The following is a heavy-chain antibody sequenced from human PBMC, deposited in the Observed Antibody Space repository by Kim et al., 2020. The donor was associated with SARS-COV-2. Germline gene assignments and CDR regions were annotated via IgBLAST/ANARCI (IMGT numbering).Heavy chain of an antibody. CDR3: ARVAQDYDMGSRLDV. Sequence: GGSLRLSCAASGFTVSSNYMSWVRQAPGKGLEWVSVIYSGGSTYYADSVKGRFTISRDNSKNTLYLQMNSLRAEDTAVYYCARVAQDYDMGSRLDVWGQGTTVTVSS. D-gene: IGHD3-9*01. V-gene: IGHV3-53*01. CDR1: GFTVSSNY. J-gene: IGHJ6*02. CDR2: IYSGGST.